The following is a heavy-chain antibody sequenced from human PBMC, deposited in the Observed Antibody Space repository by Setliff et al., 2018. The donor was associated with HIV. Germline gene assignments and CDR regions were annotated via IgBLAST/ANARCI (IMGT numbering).Heavy chain of an antibody. J-gene: IGHJ2*01. CDR3: ARGVGEYYNFWSGYPAWYFDL. D-gene: IGHD3-3*01. CDR1: GGSISSYY. CDR2: IYYSGST. V-gene: IGHV4-59*01. Sequence: PSETLSLTCTVSGGSISSYYWSWIRQPPGKGLEWIGYIYYSGSTNYNPSLKSRVTISVDTSKNQFSLKLSSVTAADTAVYYGARGVGEYYNFWSGYPAWYFDLWGRGTLVTVSS.